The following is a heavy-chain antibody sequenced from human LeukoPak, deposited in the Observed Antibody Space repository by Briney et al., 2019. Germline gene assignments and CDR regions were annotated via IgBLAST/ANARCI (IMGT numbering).Heavy chain of an antibody. CDR2: ISAYNGNT. CDR1: GYTFTSYG. Sequence: GASVTVSCKASGYTFTSYGISWVRQAPGQGLEWMGWISAYNGNTNYAQKFQGRVTMTEDTSTDTAYMELSSLRSEDTAVYYCAREDSSGWGKFDYWGQGTLVTVSS. D-gene: IGHD6-19*01. J-gene: IGHJ4*02. V-gene: IGHV1-18*01. CDR3: AREDSSGWGKFDY.